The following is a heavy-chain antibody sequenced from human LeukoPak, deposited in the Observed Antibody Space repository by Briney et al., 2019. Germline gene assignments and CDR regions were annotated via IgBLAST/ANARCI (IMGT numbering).Heavy chain of an antibody. V-gene: IGHV3-23*01. J-gene: IGHJ4*02. CDR3: ARGVMAARLYYFDY. D-gene: IGHD2-21*01. Sequence: GGSLRLSCAASGFSFGGHPMNWVRQAPGKGLEWVSGITGSGDYTYYIDSVQGRFTISRDNSKNMLFLQMNSLRAEDTAVYYCARGVMAARLYYFDYWGRGILVTVPS. CDR1: GFSFGGHP. CDR2: ITGSGDYT.